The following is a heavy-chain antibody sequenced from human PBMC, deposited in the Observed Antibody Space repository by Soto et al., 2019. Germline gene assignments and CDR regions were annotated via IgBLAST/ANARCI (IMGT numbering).Heavy chain of an antibody. CDR1: GYTFRNFG. V-gene: IGHV1-18*01. Sequence: ASVKVSCKASGYTFRNFGISWVRQAPGQGLEWMGWISAYNANANYAQKFQGRLTMTADTSTSTAYMELRSLRSEDTAVYYCARGKNYDILTPIPHNWFDPWGQGTLVTVAS. J-gene: IGHJ5*02. D-gene: IGHD3-9*01. CDR2: ISAYNANA. CDR3: ARGKNYDILTPIPHNWFDP.